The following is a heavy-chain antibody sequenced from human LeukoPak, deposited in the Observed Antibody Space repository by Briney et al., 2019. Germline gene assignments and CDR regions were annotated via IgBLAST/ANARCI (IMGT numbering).Heavy chain of an antibody. Sequence: ASVKVSCKASGYTFTSYGISWVRQAPGQGLEWMGWISAYNGNTNYAQKLQGRVTMTTDTSTSTAYMELRSLRSDDTAVYYCATVRLVRSGSYFGFDYWGQGTLVTVSS. D-gene: IGHD3-10*01. V-gene: IGHV1-18*01. CDR3: ATVRLVRSGSYFGFDY. CDR2: ISAYNGNT. J-gene: IGHJ4*02. CDR1: GYTFTSYG.